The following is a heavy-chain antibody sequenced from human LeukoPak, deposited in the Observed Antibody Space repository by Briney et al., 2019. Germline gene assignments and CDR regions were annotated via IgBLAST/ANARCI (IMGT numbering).Heavy chain of an antibody. CDR2: IYGSGST. J-gene: IGHJ5*02. D-gene: IGHD2-2*01. Sequence: PSETLSLTCTVSGDSFTSGTFFWSWIRQPAGKRLEWIGRIYGSGSTNYSPSLRSRVTISIDTSKNQFSLKLTSVTAADTAVYYCARGWGSTSSNYFDPWGQGALVTVSS. CDR1: GDSFTSGTFF. V-gene: IGHV4-61*02. CDR3: ARGWGSTSSNYFDP.